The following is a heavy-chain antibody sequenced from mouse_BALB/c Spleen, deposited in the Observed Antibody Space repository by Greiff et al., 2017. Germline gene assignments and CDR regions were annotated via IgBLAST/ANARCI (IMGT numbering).Heavy chain of an antibody. Sequence: VKLMESGAELVKPGASVKLSCKASGYTFTSYYMYWVKQRPGQGLEWIGEINPSNGGTNFNEKFKSKATLTVDKSSSTAYMQLSSLTSEDSAVYYCTRWGYYGSRPYWYFDVWGAGTTVTVSS. V-gene: IGHV1S81*02. CDR3: TRWGYYGSRPYWYFDV. J-gene: IGHJ1*01. CDR1: GYTFTSYY. CDR2: INPSNGGT. D-gene: IGHD1-1*01.